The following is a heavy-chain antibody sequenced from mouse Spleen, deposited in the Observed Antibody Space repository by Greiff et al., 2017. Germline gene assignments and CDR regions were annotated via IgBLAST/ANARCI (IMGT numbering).Heavy chain of an antibody. V-gene: IGHV2-6-1*01. CDR1: GFSLTSYG. Sequence: VKVVESGPGLVAPSQSLSITCTVSGFSLTSYGVHWVRQPPGKGLEWLVVIWSDGSTTYNSALKSRLSISKDNSKSQVFLKMNSLQTDDTAMYYCARQGYYGSQSWFAYWGQGTLVTVSA. D-gene: IGHD1-1*01. CDR3: ARQGYYGSQSWFAY. CDR2: IWSDGST. J-gene: IGHJ3*01.